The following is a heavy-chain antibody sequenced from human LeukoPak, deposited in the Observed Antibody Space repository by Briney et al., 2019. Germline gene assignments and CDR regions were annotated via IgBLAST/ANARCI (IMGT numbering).Heavy chain of an antibody. Sequence: PGRSLRLSCAASGFTFSSYGMHWVRQAPGKGLEGVAVISYDGNNKYYPDSVKGRFTISRDNSKNTLYLQMNSLRAEDTAVYYCGQSGCTGGSCYSVSDYWGQGTLVTVSS. CDR2: ISYDGNNK. V-gene: IGHV3-30*03. CDR3: GQSGCTGGSCYSVSDY. J-gene: IGHJ4*02. D-gene: IGHD2-15*01. CDR1: GFTFSSYG.